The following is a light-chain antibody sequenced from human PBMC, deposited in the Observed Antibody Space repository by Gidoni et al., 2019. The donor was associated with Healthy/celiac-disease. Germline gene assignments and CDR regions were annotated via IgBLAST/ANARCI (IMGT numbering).Light chain of an antibody. CDR2: DAS. Sequence: EIVLTQSPATLSLSPGERATLSCRASQSVSSYLAWYQQKPGQAPRLLIYDASNRATGIPARFSGSGSGTDFTLTISSLEPEDFAVDYCQQRSNLFTXXXXTKXDIK. CDR1: QSVSSY. J-gene: IGKJ3*01. V-gene: IGKV3-11*01. CDR3: QQRSNLFT.